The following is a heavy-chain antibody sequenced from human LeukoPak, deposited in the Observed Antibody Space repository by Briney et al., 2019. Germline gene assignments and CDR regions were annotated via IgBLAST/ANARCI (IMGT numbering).Heavy chain of an antibody. CDR2: ISRSCGST. CDR3: AKDPRGAVAGFDY. V-gene: IGHV3-23*01. D-gene: IGHD6-19*01. Sequence: QAGGSLRLTCAASGFTFNSYAMSWLRNAPGKGLEWVSAISRSCGSTYYAASVKGRSTISRDNSKNTLYLKMNSLRAEDTAVYYCAKDPRGAVAGFDYWGQGTLVTVSS. CDR1: GFTFNSYA. J-gene: IGHJ4*02.